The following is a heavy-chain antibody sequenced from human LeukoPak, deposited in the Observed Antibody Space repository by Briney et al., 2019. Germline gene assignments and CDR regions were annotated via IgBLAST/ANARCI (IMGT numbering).Heavy chain of an antibody. Sequence: SQTLSLTCTVSGGSISSISYYWGWIRQPPGKGLEWIGSIYYSGSTYYNPSLKSRVTISVDTSKNQFSLKLSSVTAADTAVYYCARQTRTKYYDSSGYTLDYWGQGTLVTVSS. CDR1: GGSISSISYY. CDR3: ARQTRTKYYDSSGYTLDY. D-gene: IGHD3-22*01. J-gene: IGHJ4*02. CDR2: IYYSGST. V-gene: IGHV4-39*01.